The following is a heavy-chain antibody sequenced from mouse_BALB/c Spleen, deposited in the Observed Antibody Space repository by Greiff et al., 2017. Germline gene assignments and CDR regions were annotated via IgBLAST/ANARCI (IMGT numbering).Heavy chain of an antibody. V-gene: IGHV3-8*02. CDR2: ISYSGST. CDR3: ARFPSNWDVAWFAY. D-gene: IGHD4-1*01. CDR1: GDSITSCY. J-gene: IGHJ3*01. Sequence: EVQLQESGPSLVKPSQSLSLTCSVTGDSITSCYWNWIRKFPGNKLEYMGYISYSGSTYYNPSLKSRISTTRDTSKNQYYMQLNSVTTEDTATYYCARFPSNWDVAWFAYWGQGTLVTVSA.